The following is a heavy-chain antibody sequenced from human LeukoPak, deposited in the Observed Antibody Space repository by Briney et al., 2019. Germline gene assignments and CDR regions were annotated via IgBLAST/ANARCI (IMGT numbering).Heavy chain of an antibody. CDR1: GGSIRSNY. Sequence: SETLSLTCTVSGGSIRSNYWSWIRQPPGKGLEWIGYIYNSESTKYNPSLKSRVTISVDTSKNQFSLKLTSVTAADAAVYYCARVTYYYDSSGYYYFDYWGQGTLVTVSS. V-gene: IGHV4-59*08. D-gene: IGHD3-22*01. CDR3: ARVTYYYDSSGYYYFDY. J-gene: IGHJ4*02. CDR2: IYNSEST.